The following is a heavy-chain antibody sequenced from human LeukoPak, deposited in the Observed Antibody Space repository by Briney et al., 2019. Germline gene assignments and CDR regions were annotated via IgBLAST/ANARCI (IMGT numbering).Heavy chain of an antibody. CDR1: GYTFSSYS. Sequence: ASVKVSCKGSGYTFSSYSISWVRQAPGQGLEWMGWISTYNGNTHYAQKIQGRVTMTTDTPTSTAYMELSSLRSEDTAVYYCATSTRSTSYYFDYWGQGTQVTVSS. V-gene: IGHV1-18*01. CDR2: ISTYNGNT. CDR3: ATSTRSTSYYFDY. J-gene: IGHJ4*02. D-gene: IGHD2-2*01.